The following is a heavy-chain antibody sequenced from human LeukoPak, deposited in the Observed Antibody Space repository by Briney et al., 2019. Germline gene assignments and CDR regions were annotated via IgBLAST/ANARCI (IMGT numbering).Heavy chain of an antibody. V-gene: IGHV4-4*02. CDR1: GGSISSNNW. CDR3: AGSYCTNGVCYTGGIDY. J-gene: IGHJ4*02. CDR2: IYYSGST. Sequence: SETLSLTCAVSGGSISSNNWWIWVRQSPEKGLEWIGYIYYSGSTNYNPSLKSRVTISVDTSKNQFSLKLSSVTAADTAVYYCAGSYCTNGVCYTGGIDYWGQGTLVTVSS. D-gene: IGHD2-8*01.